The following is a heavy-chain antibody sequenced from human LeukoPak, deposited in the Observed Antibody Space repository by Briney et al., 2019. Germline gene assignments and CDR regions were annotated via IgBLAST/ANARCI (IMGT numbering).Heavy chain of an antibody. CDR2: INSDGSST. J-gene: IGHJ4*02. V-gene: IGHV3-74*01. CDR1: GFTFSSNW. Sequence: PGGSLRLSCAASGFTFSSNWMHWVRQAPGKGLVWVSRINSDGSSTSYADSAKGRFTISRDNSKNTLYLQMNSLRAEDTAVYYCTRAGGGYSYGSFDYWGQGTLVTVSS. D-gene: IGHD5-18*01. CDR3: TRAGGGYSYGSFDY.